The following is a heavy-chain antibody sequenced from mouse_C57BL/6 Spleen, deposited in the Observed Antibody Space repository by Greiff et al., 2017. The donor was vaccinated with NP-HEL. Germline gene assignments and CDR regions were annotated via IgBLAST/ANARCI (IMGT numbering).Heavy chain of an antibody. CDR3: AREAY. J-gene: IGHJ3*01. CDR1: GYSITSSYY. Sequence: EVKLQESGPGLVKPSQSLSLTCSVTGYSITSSYYWNWIRQFPGNKLEWMGYISYDGSNNYNPSLKNRISITRDTSKNQFFLKLNSVTTEDTATYYCAREAYWGQGTLVTVSA. CDR2: ISYDGSN. V-gene: IGHV3-6*01.